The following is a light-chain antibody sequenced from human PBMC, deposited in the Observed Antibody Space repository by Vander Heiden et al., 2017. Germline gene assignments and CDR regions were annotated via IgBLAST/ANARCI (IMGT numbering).Light chain of an antibody. Sequence: DIVMTQSPDSLAVSLGERATINCKSSQSVLYSSNNKNYLAWYQQKPGRPPKLLIYWASTRESGVPDRFSGSGSGTDFTLTISSLQAEDVAVYYCQQYYNTPLTFGGGTKVEIK. CDR1: QSVLYSSNNKNY. CDR3: QQYYNTPLT. V-gene: IGKV4-1*01. CDR2: WAS. J-gene: IGKJ4*01.